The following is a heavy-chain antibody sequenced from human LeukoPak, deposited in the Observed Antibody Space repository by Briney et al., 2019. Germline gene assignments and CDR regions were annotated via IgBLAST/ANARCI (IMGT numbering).Heavy chain of an antibody. CDR3: ARGRYSSGWTGEDYFDY. Sequence: QPGRSLRLSCAASGFTFSSYAMHWVRQAPGKGLEWVAVISYDGSNKYYADSVKGRFTISRDNSKNTLYLQMNSLRAEDTAVYYCARGRYSSGWTGEDYFDYWGQGTLVTVSS. CDR2: ISYDGSNK. V-gene: IGHV3-30-3*01. J-gene: IGHJ4*02. D-gene: IGHD6-19*01. CDR1: GFTFSSYA.